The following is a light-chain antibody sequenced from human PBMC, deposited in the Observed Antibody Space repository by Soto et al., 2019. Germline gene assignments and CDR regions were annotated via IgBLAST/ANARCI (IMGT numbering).Light chain of an antibody. Sequence: DIQMTQSPSTLSASVGDGVTITCRASQKISVWLAWYQQRPGKAPKCLIYDASSLETGVPSRFRGSGSGTEFTLTIRSLQPDDLATYSCQQYDISSPTFGQGTQLEIK. J-gene: IGKJ2*01. V-gene: IGKV1-5*01. CDR1: QKISVW. CDR2: DAS. CDR3: QQYDISSPT.